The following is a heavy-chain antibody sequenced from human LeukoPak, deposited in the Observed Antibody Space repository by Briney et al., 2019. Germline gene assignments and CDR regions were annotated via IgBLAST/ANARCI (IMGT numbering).Heavy chain of an antibody. J-gene: IGHJ4*02. Sequence: PGGSLRLSCAASGFTFSDYYMTWIRQAPGKGLEWVSHISSSSRYTNSADSVKGRFTISRDNAKNSLYLQMNSLRAEDTAVYYCAGDRSDWYVSYWGQGTLVTVSS. CDR1: GFTFSDYY. CDR3: AGDRSDWYVSY. V-gene: IGHV3-11*05. D-gene: IGHD6-19*01. CDR2: ISSSSRYT.